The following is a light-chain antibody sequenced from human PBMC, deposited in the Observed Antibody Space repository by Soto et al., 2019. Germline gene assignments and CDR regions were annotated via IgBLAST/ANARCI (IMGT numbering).Light chain of an antibody. CDR3: SSYTGSSTLVV. CDR1: SSDVGGYNY. Sequence: QSVLTQPASVSGSPGQSITISCTGTSSDVGGYNYVSWYQKHPGKAPKLMIYDVSNRPSGVSNRFSGSKSGNTASLTISGLQAEDEGDYCCSSYTGSSTLVVFGGGTKVTVL. V-gene: IGLV2-14*03. CDR2: DVS. J-gene: IGLJ2*01.